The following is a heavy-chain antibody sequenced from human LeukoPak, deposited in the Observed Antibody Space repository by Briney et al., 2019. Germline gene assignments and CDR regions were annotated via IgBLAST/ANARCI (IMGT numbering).Heavy chain of an antibody. CDR2: ISAYNGNT. CDR1: GYTFTSYG. Sequence: RASVKVSCKASGYTFTSYGISWVRQAPGQGLEWMGWISAYNGNTNYAQKLQGRVTMTTDTSTSTAYMELRSLRSDDTAVYYCARATSPDTYYDFWSGYYRSHDAFDIWGQGTMVTVSS. D-gene: IGHD3-3*01. J-gene: IGHJ3*02. V-gene: IGHV1-18*01. CDR3: ARATSPDTYYDFWSGYYRSHDAFDI.